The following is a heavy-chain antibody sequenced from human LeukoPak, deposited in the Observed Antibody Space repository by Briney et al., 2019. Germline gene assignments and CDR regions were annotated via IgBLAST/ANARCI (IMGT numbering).Heavy chain of an antibody. D-gene: IGHD3-22*01. Sequence: GGSLRLSCAASGFTFSSYWMNWVRQAPGKGLEWVGRIRSNSDGGTIDYAAPVKGRFTLSRDDSKTTLYLQMNSLQTEDTAVYYCATDFYDSTWGQGTLVTVSS. J-gene: IGHJ5*02. CDR2: IRSNSDGGTI. CDR3: ATDFYDST. CDR1: GFTFSSYW. V-gene: IGHV3-15*07.